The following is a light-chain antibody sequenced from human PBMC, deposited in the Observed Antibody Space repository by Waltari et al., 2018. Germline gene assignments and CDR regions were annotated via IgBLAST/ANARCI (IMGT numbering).Light chain of an antibody. V-gene: IGKV3-15*01. CDR2: GAS. CDR1: QSIRSN. Sequence: EIVMTQSPATLSVFPGERATLSCRASQSIRSNLAWYQHKPGQAPRLLINGASTRATGIPARFSGSGSGTEFTLTISSLQSEDFAVYFCQQYDNWLGTFGQGTKVEIK. CDR3: QQYDNWLGT. J-gene: IGKJ1*01.